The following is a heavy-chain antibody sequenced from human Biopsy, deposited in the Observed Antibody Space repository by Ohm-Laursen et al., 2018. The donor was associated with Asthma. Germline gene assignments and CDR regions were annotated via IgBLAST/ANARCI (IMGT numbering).Heavy chain of an antibody. V-gene: IGHV4-59*07. CDR2: IHNSGNT. CDR3: ARGQGRGIQLWSLDP. CDR1: GGSISSDY. Sequence: SDTLSPTCTVSGGSISSDYWSWLRQSPGKGLEWIGYIHNSGNTNYNPSLKGRVTISLDTSKNHFSLRLSFVTAADTAVYFCARGQGRGIQLWSLDPWGQGILVTVSS. D-gene: IGHD5-18*01. J-gene: IGHJ5*02.